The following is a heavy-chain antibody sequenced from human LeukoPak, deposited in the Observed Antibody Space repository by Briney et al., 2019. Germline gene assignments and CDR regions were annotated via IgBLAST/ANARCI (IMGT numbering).Heavy chain of an antibody. D-gene: IGHD4-11*01. Sequence: GGSLRLSCAASGFTFSDYYMSWIRQAPGKGLEWVSYISSSGSTIYYADSVKGRFTISRDNAKNSLYLQMNSLRAEDTAVYYCARGGMRTVTTAHYYYYYYMDVWGKGTTVTVSS. CDR2: ISSSGSTI. CDR1: GFTFSDYY. CDR3: ARGGMRTVTTAHYYYYYYMDV. V-gene: IGHV3-11*04. J-gene: IGHJ6*03.